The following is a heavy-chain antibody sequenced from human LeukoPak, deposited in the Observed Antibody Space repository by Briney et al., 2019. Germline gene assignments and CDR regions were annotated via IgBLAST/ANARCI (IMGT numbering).Heavy chain of an antibody. Sequence: GGSLRLSCVASGFTFKSYSMNWVRQAPGKGLEWLANINQDGYEKYYVDSVKGRFTISRDNAQNSLYLQMNSLRAEDTAVYYCARGRSSSWFFDYWGQGTLVTVSS. CDR1: GFTFKSYS. V-gene: IGHV3-7*01. D-gene: IGHD6-13*01. CDR3: ARGRSSSWFFDY. J-gene: IGHJ4*02. CDR2: INQDGYEK.